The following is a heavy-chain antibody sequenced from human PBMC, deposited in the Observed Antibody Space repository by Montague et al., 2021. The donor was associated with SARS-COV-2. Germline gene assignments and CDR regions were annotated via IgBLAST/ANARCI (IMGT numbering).Heavy chain of an antibody. J-gene: IGHJ4*02. D-gene: IGHD2-15*01. CDR1: GGSFSGYY. Sequence: LSLTCAVYGGSFSGYYWNWIRQPPGKGLEWIGEINHSGSTNYNPSLKSRVTISVDTSKNQFSLKLSSVTAADTAVYYCVVVPLGPRGRGFDYWGQGTLVTVSS. CDR2: INHSGST. CDR3: VVVPLGPRGRGFDY. V-gene: IGHV4-34*01.